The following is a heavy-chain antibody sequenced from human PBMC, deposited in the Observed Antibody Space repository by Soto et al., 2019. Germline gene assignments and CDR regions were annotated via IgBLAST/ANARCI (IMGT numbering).Heavy chain of an antibody. CDR2: IYHSGDT. CDR1: GDSMSSTAYY. J-gene: IGHJ4*02. Sequence: SETLSLTCSVSGDSMSSTAYYWSWIRQHPGKGLEWIAYIYHSGDTHYNPSLRSRITISVDTSKNQFSLKLTSVTDADTAVYYCASTYSGYLDKWGQGTPVTVSS. CDR3: ASTYSGYLDK. D-gene: IGHD3-22*01. V-gene: IGHV4-31*03.